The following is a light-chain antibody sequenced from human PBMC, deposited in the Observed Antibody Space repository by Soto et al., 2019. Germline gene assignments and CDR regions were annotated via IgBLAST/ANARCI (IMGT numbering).Light chain of an antibody. J-gene: IGKJ2*01. CDR3: QQYGSSRPEVT. CDR2: GAS. V-gene: IGKV3-20*01. CDR1: QSVSSSY. Sequence: EIVLTQSPGTLSLSPGERATLSCRASQSVSSSYLAWYQQKPGQAPRLLIYGASSRATGITDRFSGSGSGTDFTLTISRLEPEDFAVYYCQQYGSSRPEVTFGQGTKLEIK.